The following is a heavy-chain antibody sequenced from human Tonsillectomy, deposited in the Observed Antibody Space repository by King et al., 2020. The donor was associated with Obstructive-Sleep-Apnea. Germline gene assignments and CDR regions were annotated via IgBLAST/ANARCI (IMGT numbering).Heavy chain of an antibody. CDR2: ISAYHGNT. CDR1: GYTFTSYG. CDR3: ARTTVTTGENYYYYGMDV. J-gene: IGHJ6*02. V-gene: IGHV1-18*01. D-gene: IGHD4-17*01. Sequence: QLVQSGAEGKKPGASVKVSCKASGYTFTSYGISWVRQAPGQGLEWMGWISAYHGNTNYAQKLQGRVTMTTDTSTSTAYMEMRGLRSDDTAVYYCARTTVTTGENYYYYGMDVWGQGTTVTVSS.